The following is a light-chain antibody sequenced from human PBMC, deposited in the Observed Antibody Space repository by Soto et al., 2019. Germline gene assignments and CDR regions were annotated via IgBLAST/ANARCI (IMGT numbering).Light chain of an antibody. CDR1: QSVSNY. J-gene: IGKJ1*01. Sequence: EIVLTQSLGPLSFPPGQRPTLSSRTSQSVSNYLAWYQQKPGQAPRLLMYDASNRATGIPARFSGSGSGTDFTLTISSLEPEDFALYYCQQRSGWPRTFGQGTKVDIK. CDR2: DAS. V-gene: IGKV3-11*01. CDR3: QQRSGWPRT.